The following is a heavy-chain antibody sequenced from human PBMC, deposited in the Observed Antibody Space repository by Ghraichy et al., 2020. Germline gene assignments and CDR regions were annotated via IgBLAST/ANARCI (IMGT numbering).Heavy chain of an antibody. CDR2: ISSSSSTI. V-gene: IGHV3-48*01. CDR1: GFTFSSYS. J-gene: IGHJ3*02. CDR3: ARADRDSGYDWNDAFDI. D-gene: IGHD5-12*01. Sequence: LSLTCAASGFTFSSYSMNWVRQAPGKGLEWVSYISSSSSTIYYADSVKGRFTISRDNAKNSLYLQMNSLRAEDTAVYYCARADRDSGYDWNDAFDIWGQGTMVTVSS.